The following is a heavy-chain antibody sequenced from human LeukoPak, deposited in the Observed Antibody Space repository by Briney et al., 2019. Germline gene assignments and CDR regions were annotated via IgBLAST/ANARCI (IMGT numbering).Heavy chain of an antibody. V-gene: IGHV1-69*06. CDR2: IIPIFGTA. Sequence: SVKVSWKASGGTFSSYAISWVRQAPGQGLEWMGRIIPIFGTANYAQKFQGRVTITADKSTSTAYMELSSLRSEDTAVYYCARELLNYYDSSGLDYWGQGTLVTVSS. CDR1: GGTFSSYA. J-gene: IGHJ4*02. CDR3: ARELLNYYDSSGLDY. D-gene: IGHD3-22*01.